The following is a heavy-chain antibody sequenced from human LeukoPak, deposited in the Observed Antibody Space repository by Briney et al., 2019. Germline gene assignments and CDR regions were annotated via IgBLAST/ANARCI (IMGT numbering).Heavy chain of an antibody. V-gene: IGHV4-4*07. CDR1: GGSISSYY. J-gene: IGHJ6*03. CDR2: IYTGGST. Sequence: SETLSLTCTVSGGSISSYYWSRIRQPAGKGLEWIGRIYTGGSTNYNPSLKSRVTMSVDTSKNQFSLKLSSVTAADTAVYYCARGATVTQPYYYYYYYMDVWGKGTTVTVSS. D-gene: IGHD4-17*01. CDR3: ARGATVTQPYYYYYYYMDV.